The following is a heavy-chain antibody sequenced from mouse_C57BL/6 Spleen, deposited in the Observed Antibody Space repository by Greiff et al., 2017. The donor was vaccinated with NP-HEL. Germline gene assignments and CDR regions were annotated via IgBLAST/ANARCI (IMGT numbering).Heavy chain of an antibody. J-gene: IGHJ2*01. CDR2: IYPGDGGT. V-gene: IGHV1-82*01. Sequence: QVQLQQSGPELVKPGASVKISCKASGYAFSSSWMNWVKQRPGKGLEWIGRIYPGDGGTNYNGKFKGKATLTADKSSSTAYMQLSSLTSEDSAVYFCARELGFDYWGQGTTLTVSS. CDR3: ARELGFDY. D-gene: IGHD4-1*01. CDR1: GYAFSSSW.